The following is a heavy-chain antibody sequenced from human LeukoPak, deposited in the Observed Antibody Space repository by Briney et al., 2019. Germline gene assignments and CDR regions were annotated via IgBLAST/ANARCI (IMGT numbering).Heavy chain of an antibody. D-gene: IGHD6-25*01. CDR3: AKTGRRDVGY. CDR1: GFTFSSYA. CDR2: ISSSSSYI. V-gene: IGHV3-21*04. Sequence: GGSLRLSCAASGFTFSSYAMSWVRQAPGKGLEWVSSISSSSSYIYYADSVKGRFTISRDNAKNSLYLQMNSLRAEDTAVYYCAKTGRRDVGYWGQGTLVTVSS. J-gene: IGHJ4*02.